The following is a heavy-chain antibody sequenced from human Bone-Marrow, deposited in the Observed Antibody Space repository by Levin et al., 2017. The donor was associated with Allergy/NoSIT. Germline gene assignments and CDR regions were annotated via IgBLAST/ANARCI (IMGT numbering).Heavy chain of an antibody. CDR3: ARGSLGHCTNGVCFPPDFDY. Sequence: ASVKVSCKASEYTFTTYDITWVRQATGQGLEWMGWMNPNSGNTGYAQRFQGRVTMTRNTSTRTAYMELYSLTSEDTAVYYCARGSLGHCTNGVCFPPDFDYWGQGSLVTVSS. V-gene: IGHV1-8*01. J-gene: IGHJ4*02. CDR2: MNPNSGNT. D-gene: IGHD2-8*01. CDR1: EYTFTTYD.